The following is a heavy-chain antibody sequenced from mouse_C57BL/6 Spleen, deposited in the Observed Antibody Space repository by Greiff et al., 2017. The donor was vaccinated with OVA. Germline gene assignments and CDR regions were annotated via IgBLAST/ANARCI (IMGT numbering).Heavy chain of an antibody. CDR3: TTDYSNYWFAY. CDR1: GYTFTDYE. J-gene: IGHJ3*01. D-gene: IGHD2-5*01. Sequence: VQLQQSGAELVRPGASVTLSCKASGYTFTDYEMHWVKQTPVHGLEWIGAIDPETGGTAYNQKFKGKAILTADKSSSTAYMELRSLTSEDSAVYYCTTDYSNYWFAYWGQGTLVTVSA. CDR2: IDPETGGT. V-gene: IGHV1-15*01.